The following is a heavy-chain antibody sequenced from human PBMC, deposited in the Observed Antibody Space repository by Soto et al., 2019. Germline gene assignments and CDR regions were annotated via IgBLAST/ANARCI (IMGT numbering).Heavy chain of an antibody. D-gene: IGHD3-9*01. Sequence: GGSLRLSCAASGFTFSSYSMNWVRQAPGKGLEWVSYISSSSSTIYYADSVKGRFTISRDNAKNSLYLQMNSLRDEDTAVYYCARDPTYYDILTGYPASLFDYWGQGTLVTVSS. CDR2: ISSSSSTI. CDR3: ARDPTYYDILTGYPASLFDY. V-gene: IGHV3-48*02. CDR1: GFTFSSYS. J-gene: IGHJ4*02.